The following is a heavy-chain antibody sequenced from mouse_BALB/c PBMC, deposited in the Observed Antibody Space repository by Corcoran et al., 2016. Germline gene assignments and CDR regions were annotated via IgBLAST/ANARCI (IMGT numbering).Heavy chain of an antibody. V-gene: IGHV1-81*01. D-gene: IGHD2-2*01. J-gene: IGHJ4*01. CDR2: IYPGSGST. CDR3: ARSLLWLRRGAMDY. CDR1: GYTFTDYV. Sequence: QVQLQQSGPELVKPGASVKMSCKASGYTFTDYVICWVKQRTGQGLEWIGEIYPGSGSTYYNEKFKGKATLTADKSSNTAYMQLSSLTSEDSAVYFCARSLLWLRRGAMDYWGQGTSVTVSS.